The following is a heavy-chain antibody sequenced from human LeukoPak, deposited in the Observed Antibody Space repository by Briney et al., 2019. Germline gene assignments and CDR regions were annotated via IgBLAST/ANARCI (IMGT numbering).Heavy chain of an antibody. CDR1: GGSFSGYY. Sequence: SETLSLTCAVYGGSFSGYYWSWIRQPPGKGLEWIGEINQSGSTNYNPSLKSRVTISVDTSKNQFSLKLSSVTAADTAVYYCARGRWLGCYFDYWGQGTLVTVSS. D-gene: IGHD4-23*01. J-gene: IGHJ4*02. V-gene: IGHV4-34*01. CDR2: INQSGST. CDR3: ARGRWLGCYFDY.